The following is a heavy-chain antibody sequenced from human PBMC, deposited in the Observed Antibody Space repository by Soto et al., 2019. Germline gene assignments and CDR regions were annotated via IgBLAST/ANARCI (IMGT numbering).Heavy chain of an antibody. D-gene: IGHD6-19*01. CDR2: ISGSGGST. Sequence: SLRLSPASSGFTFSSYALSWVRQAPGKRLEWVSAISGSGGSTYYADSVKGQFTISRDNSKNTLYLQMNSLRAEAPAVYYCAKDPQSYSSGWYNPYSDYWGQGTLVTVSS. CDR1: GFTFSSYA. V-gene: IGHV3-23*01. J-gene: IGHJ4*02. CDR3: AKDPQSYSSGWYNPYSDY.